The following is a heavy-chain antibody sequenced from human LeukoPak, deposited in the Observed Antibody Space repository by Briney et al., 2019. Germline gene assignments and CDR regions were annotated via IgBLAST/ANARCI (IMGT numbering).Heavy chain of an antibody. V-gene: IGHV3-13*01. J-gene: IGHJ2*01. Sequence: GGSLRLSCAASGFSLSNYDMHWVRQATVKGLEWVSAIGIGGDTSYTDSVRGRFTISRENAKNSLNLQMNILTDGDTAVYFCERERVLGDSFGWYFDLWGRGTLVTVSS. CDR3: ERERVLGDSFGWYFDL. D-gene: IGHD4-17*01. CDR1: GFSLSNYD. CDR2: IGIGGDT.